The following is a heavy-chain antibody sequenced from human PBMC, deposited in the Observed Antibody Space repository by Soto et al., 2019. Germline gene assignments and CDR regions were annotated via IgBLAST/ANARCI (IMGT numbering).Heavy chain of an antibody. J-gene: IGHJ6*03. CDR2: IYYSGST. D-gene: IGHD2-2*01. CDR1: GGSISSYY. V-gene: IGHV4-59*01. Sequence: QVQLQESGPGLVKPSETLSLTCTVSGGSISSYYWSWIRQPPGKGLEWIGYIYYSGSTNYNPSLKSRVTISVDTSKNQFSLKLSSVTAADTAVYYCARTPTDCSSTSCYQTPYYYYYMDVWGKGTTVTVSS. CDR3: ARTPTDCSSTSCYQTPYYYYYMDV.